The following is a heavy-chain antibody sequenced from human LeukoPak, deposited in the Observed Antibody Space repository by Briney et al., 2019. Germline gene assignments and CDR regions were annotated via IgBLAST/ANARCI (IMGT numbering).Heavy chain of an antibody. Sequence: GGSLRLSCAASGFTFNSYWMSWVRQAPGKGLEWVANIKQDGSEKYYVDSVKGRFTISRDNAKNSLYLQMNSLRAEDTAVYYCAREGQSPGYGGKPGDDWGQETLVIVSS. CDR2: IKQDGSEK. J-gene: IGHJ4*02. D-gene: IGHD4-23*01. V-gene: IGHV3-7*01. CDR1: GFTFNSYW. CDR3: AREGQSPGYGGKPGDD.